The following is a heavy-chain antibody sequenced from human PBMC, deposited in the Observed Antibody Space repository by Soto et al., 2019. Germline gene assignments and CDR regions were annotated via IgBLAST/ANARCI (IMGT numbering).Heavy chain of an antibody. Sequence: GGSLRLSCAASGFDFSSYSMNWVRQAPGKGLEWVSSISEDSSYIYYAHSLRGRFTISRDNAKESLYLQMNSLRAEDSAVYYCAKDRSGRNSLSGYYYYGMDVWGHGTTVTVSS. J-gene: IGHJ6*02. CDR2: ISEDSSYI. V-gene: IGHV3-21*04. CDR1: GFDFSSYS. D-gene: IGHD1-1*01. CDR3: AKDRSGRNSLSGYYYYGMDV.